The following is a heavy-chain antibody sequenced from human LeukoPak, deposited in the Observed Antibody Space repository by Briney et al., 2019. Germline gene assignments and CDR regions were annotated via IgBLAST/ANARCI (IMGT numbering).Heavy chain of an antibody. CDR2: IHYSGST. CDR1: GGSISSSSYY. D-gene: IGHD2-15*01. CDR3: ARGYCSGGSCYSYYYYNYMDV. V-gene: IGHV4-39*07. J-gene: IGHJ6*03. Sequence: SETLSLTCTVSGGSISSSSYYWGWIRQPPGAGLEWIGSIHYSGSTNYNPSLKSRVTISVDTSKNQFSLKLSSVTAADTAVYYCARGYCSGGSCYSYYYYNYMDVWGKGTTVTVSS.